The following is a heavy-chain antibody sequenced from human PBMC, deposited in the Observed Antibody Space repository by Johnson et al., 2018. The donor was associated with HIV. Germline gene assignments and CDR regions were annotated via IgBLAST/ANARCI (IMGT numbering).Heavy chain of an antibody. CDR3: TRTNAALGSGAFDI. CDR2: INIDGSAT. Sequence: VQLVESGGGLVQPGGSLRLSCSASGFTFRNHKMCWVRQAPGKGLVWVSSINIDGSATAYADSVKGRFTISRDNAKNTVYLQMNSLRVEDTAVYYCTRTNAALGSGAFDIWGQGTMITVSS. J-gene: IGHJ3*02. V-gene: IGHV3-74*03. CDR1: GFTFRNHK. D-gene: IGHD3-10*01.